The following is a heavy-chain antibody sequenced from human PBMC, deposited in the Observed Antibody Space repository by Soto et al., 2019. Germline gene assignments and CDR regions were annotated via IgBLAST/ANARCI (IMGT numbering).Heavy chain of an antibody. CDR2: IYHSGST. CDR1: GGSISSSNW. D-gene: IGHD6-19*01. Sequence: SETLSLTCAVSGGSISSSNWCSWVRQPPGKGLEWIGEIYHSGSTNYNLSLKSRVTISVDKSKNQFSLELSSVTAADTAVYYCARTLAVAGTAPVVYWGQGTLVTVSS. V-gene: IGHV4-4*02. CDR3: ARTLAVAGTAPVVY. J-gene: IGHJ4*02.